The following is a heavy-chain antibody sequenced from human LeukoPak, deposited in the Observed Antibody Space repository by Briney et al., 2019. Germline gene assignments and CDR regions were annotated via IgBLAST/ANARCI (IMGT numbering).Heavy chain of an antibody. Sequence: GESLKISCKGSGYSFTSYWIGWVRQMPGKGLEWMGIIYPGDSDTRYGPSFQGQVTISADKSISTAYLQWSSLKASDTAMYYCARPPKSSSDAFDIWGQGTMVTVSS. CDR3: ARPPKSSSDAFDI. CDR2: IYPGDSDT. J-gene: IGHJ3*02. D-gene: IGHD6-6*01. V-gene: IGHV5-51*01. CDR1: GYSFTSYW.